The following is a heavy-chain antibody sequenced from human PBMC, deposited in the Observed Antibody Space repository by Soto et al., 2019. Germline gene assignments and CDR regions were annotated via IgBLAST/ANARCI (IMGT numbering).Heavy chain of an antibody. D-gene: IGHD6-13*01. Sequence: QVQLVESGGGVVQPGRSLRLYCAASGFTFSTYGMHWVRQAPGKGLEWVAAMSYDGTKEYYVDSVKGRFTISRDNSRNTLFLQLISLRDEDTAVYYCAKEYGSTWIDHWGQGTLVTVSS. CDR1: GFTFSTYG. V-gene: IGHV3-30*18. J-gene: IGHJ4*02. CDR3: AKEYGSTWIDH. CDR2: MSYDGTKE.